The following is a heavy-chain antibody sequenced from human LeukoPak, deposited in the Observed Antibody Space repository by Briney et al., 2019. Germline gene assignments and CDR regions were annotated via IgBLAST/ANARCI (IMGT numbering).Heavy chain of an antibody. J-gene: IGHJ4*02. D-gene: IGHD3-22*01. CDR1: GGSVGSGSYY. Sequence: SETLSLTCTVSGGSVGSGSYYWSWVRQPPGKGLEWIGYIHDSGSTSYNPSLKSRVTILVDTSKNQFSLKLSSVTAADTALYSCARMSDYYDSSGYYRPFDYWGQGTLVTVSS. V-gene: IGHV4-61*01. CDR2: IHDSGST. CDR3: ARMSDYYDSSGYYRPFDY.